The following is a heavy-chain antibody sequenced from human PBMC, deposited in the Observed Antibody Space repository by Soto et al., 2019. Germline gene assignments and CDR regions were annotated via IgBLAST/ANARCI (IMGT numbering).Heavy chain of an antibody. Sequence: QVQLQESGPGLVKPSETLSLTCTVSGGSISSYYWSWIRQPPGKGLEWIGYIYYSGSTNYNPSLNSRVTLSVDPSKNQFSLKLSSVTAADTAVYYCARDSEGTAARRGPFDYWGQGTLVTVSS. CDR3: ARDSEGTAARRGPFDY. CDR1: GGSISSYY. J-gene: IGHJ4*02. V-gene: IGHV4-59*01. D-gene: IGHD6-6*01. CDR2: IYYSGST.